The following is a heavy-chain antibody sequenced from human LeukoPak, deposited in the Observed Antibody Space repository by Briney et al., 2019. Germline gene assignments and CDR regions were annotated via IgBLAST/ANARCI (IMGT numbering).Heavy chain of an antibody. Sequence: ASVKVSCKASGYTFTGYYMHWVRQAPGQGLEWMGWINPNSGGTNYAQKFQGRVTMTRDTSISTAYMELSRLRPDDTAVYYCARDHSSGWYGDYWGQGTLVTVSS. J-gene: IGHJ4*02. D-gene: IGHD6-19*01. CDR1: GYTFTGYY. CDR3: ARDHSSGWYGDY. CDR2: INPNSGGT. V-gene: IGHV1-2*02.